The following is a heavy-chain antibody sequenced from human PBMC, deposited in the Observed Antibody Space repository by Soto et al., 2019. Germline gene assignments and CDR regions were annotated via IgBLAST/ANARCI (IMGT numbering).Heavy chain of an antibody. CDR3: AREGNLGRWIQPLDS. J-gene: IGHJ4*02. Sequence: PSETLSLTCAVSGGSISSYYWSWIRQPPGKGLEWIGYNYNTGNTIYNPSLKSRVTMSVDTSKNHFSLKLISVTTADTAVYFCAREGNLGRWIQPLDSWGQGTLVTSPQ. D-gene: IGHD2-2*03. V-gene: IGHV4-59*01. CDR1: GGSISSYY. CDR2: NYNTGNT.